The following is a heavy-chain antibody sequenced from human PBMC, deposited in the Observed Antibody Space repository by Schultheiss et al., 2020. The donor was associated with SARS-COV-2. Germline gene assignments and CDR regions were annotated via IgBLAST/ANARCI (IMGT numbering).Heavy chain of an antibody. Sequence: SCAVSGGSISSGGYSWSWIRQPPGKGLEWIGYIYHSGSTNYNPSLKSRVTISVDTSKNQFSLKLSSVTAADTAVYYCARSPRYCSSTSCYYYYGMDVWGQGTTVTVSS. CDR2: IYHSGST. V-gene: IGHV4-30-2*02. D-gene: IGHD2-2*01. J-gene: IGHJ6*02. CDR3: ARSPRYCSSTSCYYYYGMDV. CDR1: GGSISSGGYS.